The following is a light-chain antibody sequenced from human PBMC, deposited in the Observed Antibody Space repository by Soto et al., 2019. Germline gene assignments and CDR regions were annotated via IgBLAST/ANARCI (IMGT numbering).Light chain of an antibody. CDR1: QSVSSKY. J-gene: IGKJ5*01. CDR3: QHYGSSPPIT. CDR2: AAS. Sequence: DIVLTQSPGTLSLSPGERATLSCRASQSVSSKYLAWYQQKPGQAPRFLIYAASSRASGIPDRFSGSGSGTDFTLTITRLETEDFEVYYCQHYGSSPPITFGQGTRLEI. V-gene: IGKV3-20*01.